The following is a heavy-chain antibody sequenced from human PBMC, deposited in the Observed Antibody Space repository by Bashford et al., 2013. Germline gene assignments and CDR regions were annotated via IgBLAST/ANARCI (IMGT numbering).Heavy chain of an antibody. CDR1: GYTFTSFG. CDR3: ARADYCSDTDCYGTDY. J-gene: IGHJ4*02. D-gene: IGHD2-15*01. V-gene: IGHV1-18*04. Sequence: ASVKVSCKPSGYTFTSFGLSWVRQAPGQGLEWMGWISVYNGHTNYAQKFQGRVTMTTDTSTSTAYMEVTSLRSDDTAVYYCARADYCSDTDCYGTDYWGQGTLVTVSS. CDR2: ISVYNGHT.